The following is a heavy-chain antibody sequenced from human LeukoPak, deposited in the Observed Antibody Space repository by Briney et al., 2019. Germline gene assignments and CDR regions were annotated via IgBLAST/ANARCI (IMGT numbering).Heavy chain of an antibody. CDR2: IYYSGIT. J-gene: IGHJ6*02. CDR1: GGSVSSGSYY. CDR3: ARDFFVDYGSGSYYRRMDV. Sequence: PSETLSLTCSVSGGSVSSGSYYWSWIRQPPGKGLEWIGDIYYSGITNYNPSLKSRVTISVDTSKNQFSLKLSSVTAADTAVYYCARDFFVDYGSGSYYRRMDVWGQGTTVTVSS. V-gene: IGHV4-61*01. D-gene: IGHD3-10*01.